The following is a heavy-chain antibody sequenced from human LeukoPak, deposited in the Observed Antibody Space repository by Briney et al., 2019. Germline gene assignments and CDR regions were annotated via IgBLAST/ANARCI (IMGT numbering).Heavy chain of an antibody. V-gene: IGHV3-23*01. J-gene: IGHJ6*02. CDR2: IAGSDGFT. CDR1: GFPFSSYA. D-gene: IGHD2-2*01. CDR3: ARAGYCSSTSCYYYYGMDV. Sequence: GGSLRLSCAASGFPFSSYAMNWVRQAPGKGLEWVSVIAGSDGFTQYADSVKGRFTISRDNSKNTVYLQMNSLRAEDTAVYYCARAGYCSSTSCYYYYGMDVWGQGTTVTVSS.